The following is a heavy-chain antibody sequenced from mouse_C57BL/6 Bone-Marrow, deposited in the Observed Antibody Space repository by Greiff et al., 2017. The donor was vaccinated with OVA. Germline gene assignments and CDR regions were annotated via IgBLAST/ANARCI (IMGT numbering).Heavy chain of an antibody. Sequence: QVQLQQPGAELVRPGSSVKLSCKASGYTFTSYWMDWVKQRPGQGLEWIGNIYPSDSETHYNQKFKDKATLTVDKSSSTAYMQLSSLTSEDSAVYYCAIGWWGFYYFDYWGQGTTLTVSS. CDR3: AIGWWGFYYFDY. CDR1: GYTFTSYW. V-gene: IGHV1-61*01. D-gene: IGHD1-1*02. J-gene: IGHJ2*01. CDR2: IYPSDSET.